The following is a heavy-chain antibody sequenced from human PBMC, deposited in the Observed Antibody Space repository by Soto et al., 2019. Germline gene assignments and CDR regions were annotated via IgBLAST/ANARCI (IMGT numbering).Heavy chain of an antibody. V-gene: IGHV1-46*01. CDR2: INPSGGST. Sequence: ASVKVSCKASGYTLTSYYMHWVRQAPGQGLEWMGIINPSGGSTSYAQKFQGRVTMTGDTSTSTVYMELSSLRSEDTAVYYCARDPEDGVDYWGQGTLVTVSS. CDR3: ARDPEDGVDY. J-gene: IGHJ4*02. D-gene: IGHD3-16*01. CDR1: GYTLTSYY.